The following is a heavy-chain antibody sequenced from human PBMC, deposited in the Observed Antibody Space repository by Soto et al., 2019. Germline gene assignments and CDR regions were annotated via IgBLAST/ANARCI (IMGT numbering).Heavy chain of an antibody. CDR2: VFDSGST. J-gene: IGHJ1*01. V-gene: IGHV4-59*12. D-gene: IGHD2-15*01. CDR1: SGSMSGYH. Sequence: QVQLQESGPGLMKPSETLSLICTVSSGSMSGYHWTWIRQSPGKEMEFIGSVFDSGSTKSNPSLRIRVAISMDASKRQFSLTLSSVTAADTAVYYCASCLNSAGSCLRFLRWGQGTLVTVSS. CDR3: ASCLNSAGSCLRFLR.